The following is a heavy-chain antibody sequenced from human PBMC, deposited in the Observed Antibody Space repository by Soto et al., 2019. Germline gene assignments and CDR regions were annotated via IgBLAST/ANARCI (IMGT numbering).Heavy chain of an antibody. J-gene: IGHJ4*02. CDR1: GYTFTGYY. Sequence: ASVKVSCKASGYTFTGYYMHWVRQAPGQGLEWMGWINPNSGGTNYAQKFQGRVTMTRDTSISTAYMELSRLRSDDTAVYYCAITAAAGTGFFDYWGQGTLATVSS. CDR3: AITAAAGTGFFDY. CDR2: INPNSGGT. D-gene: IGHD6-13*01. V-gene: IGHV1-2*02.